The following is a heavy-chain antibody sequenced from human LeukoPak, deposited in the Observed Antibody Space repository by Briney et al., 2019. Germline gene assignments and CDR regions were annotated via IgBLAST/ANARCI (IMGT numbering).Heavy chain of an antibody. CDR2: INPNSGGT. CDR3: ARDRDYYDSSGYSD. J-gene: IGHJ4*02. V-gene: IGHV1-2*02. Sequence: GASVKVSCKAPGYTFTGYYMHWVRQAPGQGLEWMGWINPNSGGTNYAQKFQVRVTMTRDTSISTAYMELSRLRSDDTAVYYCARDRDYYDSSGYSDWGQGTLVTVSS. D-gene: IGHD3-22*01. CDR1: GYTFTGYY.